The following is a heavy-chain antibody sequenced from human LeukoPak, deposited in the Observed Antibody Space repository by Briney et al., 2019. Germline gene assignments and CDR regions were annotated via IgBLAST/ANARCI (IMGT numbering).Heavy chain of an antibody. D-gene: IGHD5-18*01. CDR2: INPNSGGT. CDR1: GYTFTGYY. CDR3: ARDGTAMVPGNWFDP. Sequence: GASVKVSCKASGYTFTGYYMHRVRQAPGQGLEWMGWINPNSGGTNYAQKFQGRVTMTRDTSISTAYMELSRLRAEDTAVYYCARDGTAMVPGNWFDPWGQGTLVTVSS. J-gene: IGHJ5*02. V-gene: IGHV1-2*02.